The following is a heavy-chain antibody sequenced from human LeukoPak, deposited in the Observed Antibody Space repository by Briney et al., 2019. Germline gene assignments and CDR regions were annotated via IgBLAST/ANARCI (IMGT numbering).Heavy chain of an antibody. Sequence: NPSETLSLTCAVYGGSFSGYYWSWIRQPLGKGLEWIGEINHGGSTNYNPSLKSRVTISVDTSKNQFSLKLSSVTAADTAVYYCAFGYYDYVWGSYRPVYFDYWGQGTLVTVSS. V-gene: IGHV4-34*01. J-gene: IGHJ4*02. CDR2: INHGGST. D-gene: IGHD3-16*02. CDR1: GGSFSGYY. CDR3: AFGYYDYVWGSYRPVYFDY.